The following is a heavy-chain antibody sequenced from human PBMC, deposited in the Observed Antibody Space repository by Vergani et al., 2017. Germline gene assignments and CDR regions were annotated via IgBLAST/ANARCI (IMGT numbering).Heavy chain of an antibody. D-gene: IGHD3-3*01. CDR1: GGSISSYY. CDR2: IYYSGST. CDR3: ARDFSRVSDYDFWSGYYTTDNWFDP. Sequence: QVQLQESGPGLVKPSETLSLTCTVSGGSISSYYWSWIRQPPGKGLEWIGYIYYSGSTNYNPSLKSRVTISVDTSKNTFSLKLSAVTAADTAVYYCARDFSRVSDYDFWSGYYTTDNWFDPWGQGTLVTVSS. J-gene: IGHJ5*02. V-gene: IGHV4-59*01.